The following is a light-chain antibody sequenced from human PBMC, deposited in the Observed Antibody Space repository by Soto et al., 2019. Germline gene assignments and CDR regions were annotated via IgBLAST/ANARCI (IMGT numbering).Light chain of an antibody. V-gene: IGLV8-61*01. CDR1: SGSVSASYY. CDR2: TTN. Sequence: QTVVTQEPSFSVSPGGTVTLTCGLSSGSVSASYYPRWYQQTPGQPPRTLIYTTNTRSSGVPDRFSGSILGNKAALTITGAQADDESDYYCVLYMGSCILVFGGGTKLTVL. CDR3: VLYMGSCILV. J-gene: IGLJ2*01.